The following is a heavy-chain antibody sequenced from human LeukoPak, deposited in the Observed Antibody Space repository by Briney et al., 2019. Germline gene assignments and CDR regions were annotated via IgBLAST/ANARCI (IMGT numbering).Heavy chain of an antibody. J-gene: IGHJ4*02. Sequence: GGSLRLSCAASGFSFSSYEMSWVRQAPGKGLEWVSYINRAGTTEEYADSMKGRFTISRDNAKNSLYLQMYSLRAEDTAVYYCARGEQLNYFAYWGQGTPVTVSS. CDR3: ARGEQLNYFAY. D-gene: IGHD1/OR15-1a*01. CDR1: GFSFSSYE. V-gene: IGHV3-48*03. CDR2: INRAGTTE.